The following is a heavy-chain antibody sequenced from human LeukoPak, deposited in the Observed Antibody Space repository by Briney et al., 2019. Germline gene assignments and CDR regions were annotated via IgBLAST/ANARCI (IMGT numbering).Heavy chain of an antibody. V-gene: IGHV1-2*02. CDR1: GYTFTGYY. D-gene: IGHD4-17*01. CDR2: INPNSGGT. Sequence: ASVKVSCKASGYTFTGYYMHWVRQAPGQGLEWMGWINPNSGGTNYAQKFQGRVTMTRDTSISTAYMELSRLRSDDTAVYYCARDDYGDSTFDYWGQGTLVTVSS. J-gene: IGHJ4*02. CDR3: ARDDYGDSTFDY.